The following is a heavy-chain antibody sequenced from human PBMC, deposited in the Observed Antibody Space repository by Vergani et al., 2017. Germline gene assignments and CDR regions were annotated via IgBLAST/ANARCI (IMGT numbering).Heavy chain of an antibody. D-gene: IGHD3-22*01. CDR3: ARIYYYDSSGSPLDY. J-gene: IGHJ4*02. CDR2: ISYDGSNK. CDR1: GFTFSSYA. V-gene: IGHV3-30-3*01. Sequence: VQLLESGGGLVQPGGSLRLSCAASGFTFSSYAMSWVRQAPGKGLEWVAVISYDGSNKYYADSVKGRFTISRDNSKNTLYLQMNSLRAEDTAVYYCARIYYYDSSGSPLDYWGQGTLVTVSS.